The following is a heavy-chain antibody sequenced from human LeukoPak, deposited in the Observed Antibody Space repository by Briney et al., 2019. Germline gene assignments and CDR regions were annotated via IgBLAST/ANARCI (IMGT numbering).Heavy chain of an antibody. J-gene: IGHJ4*02. CDR3: ARDLVGYGSGSFDY. Sequence: GGSLRLSCAASGFTVSSNYMSWVRQAPGKGLEWVSVIYGGGSTYYAETVKGRFTISRDNSKNTLYLEMNSLRAEDTAVYYCARDLVGYGSGSFDYWGQGTLVTVSS. CDR2: IYGGGST. D-gene: IGHD3-10*01. CDR1: GFTVSSNY. V-gene: IGHV3-53*01.